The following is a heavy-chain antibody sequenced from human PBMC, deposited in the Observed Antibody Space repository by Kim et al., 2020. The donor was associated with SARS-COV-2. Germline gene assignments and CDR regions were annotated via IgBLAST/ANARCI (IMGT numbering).Heavy chain of an antibody. CDR1: GFTFSSYG. J-gene: IGHJ4*02. V-gene: IGHV3-33*01. CDR3: ARDDSYSGATFDY. D-gene: IGHD1-26*01. CDR2: IWYDGSNK. Sequence: GGSLRLSCAASGFTFSSYGMHWVRQAPGKGLEWVAVIWYDGSNKYYADSVKGRFTISRDNSKNTLYLQMNSLRAEDTAVYYCARDDSYSGATFDYWGQGTLVTVSS.